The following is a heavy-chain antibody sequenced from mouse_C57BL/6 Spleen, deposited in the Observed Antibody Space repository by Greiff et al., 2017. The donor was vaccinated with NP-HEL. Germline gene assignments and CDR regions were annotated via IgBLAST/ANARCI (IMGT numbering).Heavy chain of an antibody. V-gene: IGHV1-63*01. CDR3: ARKEGWDSSGLFDY. CDR2: IYPGGGYT. J-gene: IGHJ2*01. CDR1: GYTFTNYW. Sequence: QVQLKQSGAELVRPGTSVKMSCKASGYTFTNYWIGWAKQRPGHGLEWIGDIYPGGGYTNYNEKFKGKATLTADKSSSTAYMQFSSLTSEDSAIYYCARKEGWDSSGLFDYWGQGTTLTVSS. D-gene: IGHD3-2*02.